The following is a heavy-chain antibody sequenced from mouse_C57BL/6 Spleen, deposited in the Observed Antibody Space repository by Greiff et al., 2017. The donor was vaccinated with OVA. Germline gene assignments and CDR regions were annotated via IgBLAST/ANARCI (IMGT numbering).Heavy chain of an antibody. CDR2: IWSGGST. Sequence: QVQLQQSGPGLVQPSQSLSITCTVSGFSLTSYGVHWVRQSPGKGLEWLGVIWSGGSTDYNAAFISRLSISKDNSKSQVFFKMNSLQADDTAIYYCARYITTVPYYYAMDYWGQGTSVTVSS. CDR3: ARYITTVPYYYAMDY. D-gene: IGHD1-1*01. J-gene: IGHJ4*01. V-gene: IGHV2-2*01. CDR1: GFSLTSYG.